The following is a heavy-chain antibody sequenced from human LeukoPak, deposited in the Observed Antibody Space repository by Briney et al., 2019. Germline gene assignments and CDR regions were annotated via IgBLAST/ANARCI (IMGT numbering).Heavy chain of an antibody. CDR1: GGSISSYY. J-gene: IGHJ6*02. D-gene: IGHD3-10*01. V-gene: IGHV4-59*08. CDR2: IYYAGGS. Sequence: SETLSLTCTVSGGSISSYYWNWIRQRPGKGLEWIGYIYYAGGSDYNPSLKSRVTISVDTSNNQFSLNLISVTAADTAVYYSARLGAPSGSGLYIYYGMDVWGQGTTVTVSS. CDR3: ARLGAPSGSGLYIYYGMDV.